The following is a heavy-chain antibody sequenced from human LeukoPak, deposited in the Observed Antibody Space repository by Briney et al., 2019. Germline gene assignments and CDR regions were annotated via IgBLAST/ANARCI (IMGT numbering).Heavy chain of an antibody. J-gene: IGHJ2*01. CDR3: ARGPRNDWFFDF. V-gene: IGHV1-8*01. CDR2: MNPISGSR. Sequence: ASVKVSCKASGFTFTSYDINWVRQATGQGLEWMGWMNPISGSRGYAQKFQGRVSVTTSSSTSTAYLELNSLTSEDTAVYYCARGPRNDWFFDFWGRGTLVTVSS. CDR1: GFTFTSYD.